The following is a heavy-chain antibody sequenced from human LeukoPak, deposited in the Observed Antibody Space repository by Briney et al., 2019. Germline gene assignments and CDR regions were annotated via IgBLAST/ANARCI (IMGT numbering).Heavy chain of an antibody. CDR1: GFTVSSNS. CDR2: IYSDNT. CDR3: ASFPPYMVRTDAFDI. V-gene: IGHV3-53*01. D-gene: IGHD3-10*01. J-gene: IGHJ3*02. Sequence: GGSLRLSCAASGFTVSSNSMSWVRQAPGKGLEWVSFIYSDNTHYSDSVKGRFTISRDNAKNSLYLQMNSLRAEDTAVYYCASFPPYMVRTDAFDIWGQGTMVTVSS.